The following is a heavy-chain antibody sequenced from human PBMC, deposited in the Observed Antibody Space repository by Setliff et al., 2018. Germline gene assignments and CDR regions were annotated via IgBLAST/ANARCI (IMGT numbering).Heavy chain of an antibody. CDR2: IYSSGST. D-gene: IGHD3-22*01. CDR3: ARESRYYYDNLGTLDY. CDR1: GGSISSGDYY. V-gene: IGHV4-30-4*08. Sequence: SETLSLTCTVSGGSISSGDYYWSWIRLPPGKGLEWIGYIYSSGSTYYNPSLKSRVSISVDTSENQFSLKLSSVTAADTAVYYCARESRYYYDNLGTLDYWGQGTLVTVSS. J-gene: IGHJ4*02.